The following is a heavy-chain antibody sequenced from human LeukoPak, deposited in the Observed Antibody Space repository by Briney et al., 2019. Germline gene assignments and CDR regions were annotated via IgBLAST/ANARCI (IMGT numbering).Heavy chain of an antibody. CDR2: IRGSGGGT. Sequence: HPGGSLRLSCAASGFTFNSYAMSWVRQAPGKGLEWVPAIRGSGGGTYYADSVKGRFTISRDNSKTTLYLQMNSLRDEDTALYYCAKAGIGVVGYFDYWGQGTLVTVSS. CDR3: AKAGIGVVGYFDY. J-gene: IGHJ4*02. V-gene: IGHV3-23*01. D-gene: IGHD6-19*01. CDR1: GFTFNSYA.